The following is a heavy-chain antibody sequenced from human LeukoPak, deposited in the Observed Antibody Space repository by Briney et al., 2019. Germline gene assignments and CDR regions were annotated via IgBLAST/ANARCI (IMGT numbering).Heavy chain of an antibody. V-gene: IGHV4-34*01. D-gene: IGHD5-18*01. Sequence: SETLSLTCAVYGGSFSGYYWSWIRQPPGKGLEWIGSIYYSGTTHYNPSLESRVTISVDTSKNQFSLKLASVTAADTAIYYCAKGAGGFSYYNWLDPWGQGTLVTVSS. CDR1: GGSFSGYY. CDR2: IYYSGTT. CDR3: AKGAGGFSYYNWLDP. J-gene: IGHJ5*02.